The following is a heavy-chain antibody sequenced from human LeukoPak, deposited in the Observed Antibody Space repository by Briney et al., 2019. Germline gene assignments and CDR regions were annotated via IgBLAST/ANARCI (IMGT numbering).Heavy chain of an antibody. V-gene: IGHV4-38-2*02. Sequence: SETLSLTCTVSGYSISTAYYWGWIRQPPGKGLEWIGTIHHSGSIYYNPSLKSRVTISVDTSKNQFSLKLSSVTAADTAVYYCAREGSSWYDYWGQGTLVTVSS. D-gene: IGHD6-13*01. CDR2: IHHSGSI. CDR3: AREGSSWYDY. CDR1: GYSISTAYY. J-gene: IGHJ4*02.